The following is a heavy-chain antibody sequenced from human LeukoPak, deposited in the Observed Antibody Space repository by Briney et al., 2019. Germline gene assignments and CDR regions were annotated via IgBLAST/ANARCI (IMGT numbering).Heavy chain of an antibody. CDR3: ARDEVKAFDI. D-gene: IGHD2-21*01. J-gene: IGHJ3*02. CDR2: IYHSGST. V-gene: IGHV4-34*01. Sequence: SETLSLTCAVYGGSFSGYYWSWIRQPPGKGLEWIGEIYHSGSTNYNPSLKSRVTISVDKSKNQFSLKLSSVTAADTAVYYCARDEVKAFDIWGQGTMVTVSS. CDR1: GGSFSGYY.